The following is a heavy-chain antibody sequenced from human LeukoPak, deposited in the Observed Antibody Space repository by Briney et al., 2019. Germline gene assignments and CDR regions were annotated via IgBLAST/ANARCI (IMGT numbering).Heavy chain of an antibody. Sequence: ASVKVSCKASGYTFTSYDINWVRQATGQGLEWMGWMNPNSGNTGYAQKFQGRVTMTRNTSISTAYMELGSLRSEDTAVYYCARGRSVAYENWNYVHVWGKGTTVTVSS. CDR1: GYTFTSYD. J-gene: IGHJ6*04. CDR2: MNPNSGNT. D-gene: IGHD1-7*01. CDR3: ARGRSVAYENWNYVHV. V-gene: IGHV1-8*01.